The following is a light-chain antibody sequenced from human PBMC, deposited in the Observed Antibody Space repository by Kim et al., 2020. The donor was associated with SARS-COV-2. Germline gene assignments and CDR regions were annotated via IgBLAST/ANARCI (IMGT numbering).Light chain of an antibody. CDR3: AAWDDSLSGPV. CDR2: RNS. V-gene: IGLV1-47*01. Sequence: ELTQPPSASGTPGQRVTISCSGSSSNIGSNYAYWFQQLPGMAPKLLIYRNSQRPSGVPDRFSGSKSVTSASLAISGLRSEDEADYYCAAWDDSLSGPVFGGGTKLTVL. CDR1: SSNIGSNY. J-gene: IGLJ3*02.